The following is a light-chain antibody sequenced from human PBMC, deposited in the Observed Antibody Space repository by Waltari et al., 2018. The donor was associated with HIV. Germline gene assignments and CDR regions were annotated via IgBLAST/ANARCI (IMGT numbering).Light chain of an antibody. CDR1: NIGSKS. J-gene: IGLJ3*02. V-gene: IGLV3-21*02. CDR2: DDS. CDR3: QVWDTGGDHPEWV. Sequence: SYVLTQPPSVSVAPGQTARVTCGGTNIGSKSVHWYQVKPGQAPVLVVYDDSDRPSGIPERFSGSNSGNTATLTISRVEAGDEADYYCQVWDTGGDHPEWVFGGGTKLTVL.